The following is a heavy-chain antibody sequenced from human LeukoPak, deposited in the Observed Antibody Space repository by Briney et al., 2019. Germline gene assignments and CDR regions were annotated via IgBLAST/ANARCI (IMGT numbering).Heavy chain of an antibody. CDR1: GGSISSGGYY. J-gene: IGHJ5*02. CDR3: ARVEDYRMPFDP. V-gene: IGHV4-30-4*08. D-gene: IGHD2-2*01. CDR2: IYYSGST. Sequence: SETLSLTCTVSGGSISSGGYYWSWIRQHPGKGLEWIGYIYYSGSTYYNPSLKSRVTISVDTSKNQFSLKLSSVTAADTAVYYCARVEDYRMPFDPWGQGTLVTVSS.